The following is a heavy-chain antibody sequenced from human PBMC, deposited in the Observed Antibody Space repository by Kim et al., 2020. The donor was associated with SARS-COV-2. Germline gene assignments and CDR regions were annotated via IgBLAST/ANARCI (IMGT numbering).Heavy chain of an antibody. J-gene: IGHJ6*02. D-gene: IGHD3-3*01. CDR2: IVVGSGNT. CDR3: AAVSPPVEYDFWSGLLNGMDV. CDR1: GFTFTSSA. V-gene: IGHV1-58*01. Sequence: SVKVSCKASGFTFTSSAVQWVRQARGQRLEWIGWIVVGSGNTNYAQKFQERVTITRDMSTSTAYMELSSLRSEDTAVYYCAAVSPPVEYDFWSGLLNGMDVWGQGTTVTVSS.